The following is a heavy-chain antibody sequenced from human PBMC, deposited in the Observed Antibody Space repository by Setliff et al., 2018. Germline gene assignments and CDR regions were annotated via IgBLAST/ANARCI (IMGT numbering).Heavy chain of an antibody. Sequence: PSETLSLTCTVSGGSIGPYFWSWIRQPPGKGLEWIGYIYHNGNTNFNPSLKTRVTMSVDPSKNQFALTLRSVTAADTAVYYCVRDRTAYSYGLDVWAQGTTVTVSS. CDR3: VRDRTAYSYGLDV. V-gene: IGHV4-59*01. CDR1: GGSIGPYF. D-gene: IGHD5-18*01. CDR2: IYHNGNT. J-gene: IGHJ6*02.